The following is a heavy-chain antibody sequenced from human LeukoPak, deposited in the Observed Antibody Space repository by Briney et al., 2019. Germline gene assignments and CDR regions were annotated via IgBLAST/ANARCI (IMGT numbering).Heavy chain of an antibody. V-gene: IGHV4-39*07. CDR1: GGSISSSSYY. CDR3: ARDPARAGYYYYGMDV. J-gene: IGHJ6*02. D-gene: IGHD2-2*01. CDR2: IYYSGST. Sequence: SETLPLTCTVSGGSISSSSYYWGWLRQPPGKGLEWIGSIYYSGSTYYNPSLKSRVTISVDTSKNQFSLKLSSVTAADTAVYYCARDPARAGYYYYGMDVWGQGTTVTVSS.